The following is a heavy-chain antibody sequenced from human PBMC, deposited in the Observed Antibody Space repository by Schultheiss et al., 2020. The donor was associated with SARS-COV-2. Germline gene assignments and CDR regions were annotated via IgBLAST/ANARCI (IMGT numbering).Heavy chain of an antibody. CDR3: AKLVSYYYDSSGYSDY. Sequence: GESLKISCAASGFTFSSYAMSWVRQAPGKGLEWVSAISGSGGSTYYADSVKGRFTISRDNSKNTLYLQMNSLRAEDTAVYYCAKLVSYYYDSSGYSDYWGQGTLVTVSS. CDR1: GFTFSSYA. V-gene: IGHV3-23*01. D-gene: IGHD3-22*01. CDR2: ISGSGGST. J-gene: IGHJ4*02.